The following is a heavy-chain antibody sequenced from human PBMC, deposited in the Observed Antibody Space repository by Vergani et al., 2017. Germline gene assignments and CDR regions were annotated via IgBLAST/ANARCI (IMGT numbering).Heavy chain of an antibody. J-gene: IGHJ2*01. Sequence: QVQLVQSGAEVKKPGSSVKVSCKASGGTFSSYAISWVRQAPGQGLEWMGGIIPIFGTANYAQKFQGRVTITADESTSTAYMDLSSLRPEDTAVYYCAGECVPIVVVPAARRYFDLWGRGTLVTVSS. V-gene: IGHV1-69*01. CDR2: IIPIFGTA. D-gene: IGHD2-2*01. CDR3: AGECVPIVVVPAARRYFDL. CDR1: GGTFSSYA.